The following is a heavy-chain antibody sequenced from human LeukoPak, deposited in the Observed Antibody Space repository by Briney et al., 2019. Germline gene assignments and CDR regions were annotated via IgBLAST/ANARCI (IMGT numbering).Heavy chain of an antibody. Sequence: ASVKVSCKASGYTFTGYYLHWVRQAPRQGLEWMGWINPNSGDTNFAQKLQGRVSMTRDTSISTAYMDLSSLTSDDTAVYYCARDGVRGASPNHFDSWGQGTLVTVST. CDR3: ARDGVRGASPNHFDS. V-gene: IGHV1-2*02. D-gene: IGHD4/OR15-4a*01. CDR2: INPNSGDT. CDR1: GYTFTGYY. J-gene: IGHJ4*02.